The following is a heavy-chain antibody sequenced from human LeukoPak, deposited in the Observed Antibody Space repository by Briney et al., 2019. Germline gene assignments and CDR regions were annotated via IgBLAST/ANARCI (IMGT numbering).Heavy chain of an antibody. CDR2: IYTSGST. CDR1: GGSISSYY. J-gene: IGHJ6*03. Sequence: SETLSLTCTVSGGSISSYYWSWIRQPPGKGLEWIGYIYTSGSTNYNPSLKSRVTIPVDTSKNQFSLKLSSVTAADTAVYYCASGGSPASYYYYMDVWGKGTTVTVSS. D-gene: IGHD1-26*01. CDR3: ASGGSPASYYYYMDV. V-gene: IGHV4-4*09.